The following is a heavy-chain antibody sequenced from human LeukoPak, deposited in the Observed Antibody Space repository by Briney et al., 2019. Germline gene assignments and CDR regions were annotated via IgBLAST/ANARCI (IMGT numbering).Heavy chain of an antibody. CDR3: ARAYPVTSGSYYAPFDY. V-gene: IGHV3-30*14. D-gene: IGHD1-26*01. CDR1: GFTFSTYH. J-gene: IGHJ4*02. CDR2: ISYDESNK. Sequence: GRSLRLSCAASGFTFSTYHMYWVRQAPGKGLDFMAVISYDESNKYYADSVRGRFTISRDNSKNTLYLQMNSLRAEDTAVYFCARAYPVTSGSYYAPFDYWGPGTLVTVSS.